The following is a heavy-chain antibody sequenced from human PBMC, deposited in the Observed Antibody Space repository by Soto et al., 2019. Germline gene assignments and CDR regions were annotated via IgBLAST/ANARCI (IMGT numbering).Heavy chain of an antibody. J-gene: IGHJ4*02. Sequence: HPGGSLRLSSAASGFTFSSYEMNWVRQAPGKGLEWVSYISSSGSTIYYADSVKGRFTISRDNAKNSLYLQMNSLRAEDTAVYYCAREPPRRGYWVYYFDYWGQGTLVTVSS. CDR3: AREPPRRGYWVYYFDY. V-gene: IGHV3-48*03. D-gene: IGHD2-15*01. CDR1: GFTFSSYE. CDR2: ISSSGSTI.